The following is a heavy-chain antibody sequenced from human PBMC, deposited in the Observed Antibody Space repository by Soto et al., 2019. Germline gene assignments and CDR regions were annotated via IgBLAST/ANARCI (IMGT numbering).Heavy chain of an antibody. Sequence: EVQVLESGGGLVQPGGSLRLSCAATGFTFSDFAMSWVRQAPGKGLEWVSRIYGGGNGPHYADSVKGRVTISRDNSKYTLYLQMNSLRAEDTAVYYCAKMEGMDPWAYSFDYWGQGTLVIVSS. V-gene: IGHV3-23*01. CDR1: GFTFSDFA. CDR3: AKMEGMDPWAYSFDY. CDR2: IYGGGNGP. J-gene: IGHJ4*02. D-gene: IGHD2-2*03.